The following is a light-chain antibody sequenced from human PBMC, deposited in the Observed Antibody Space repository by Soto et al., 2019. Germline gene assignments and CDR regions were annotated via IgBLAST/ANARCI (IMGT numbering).Light chain of an antibody. CDR2: DVS. J-gene: IGLJ3*02. V-gene: IGLV2-11*01. CDR3: CSYAGSYTLV. Sequence: QSALTQPRSVSGSPGQSVTISCTGTSSDVGAYNYVSWYQHHPGKAPKLMIDDVSKRPTGVPDRFSGSKSGNTASLTISGLQAEDEADYYCCSYAGSYTLVFGGGTRSPS. CDR1: SSDVGAYNY.